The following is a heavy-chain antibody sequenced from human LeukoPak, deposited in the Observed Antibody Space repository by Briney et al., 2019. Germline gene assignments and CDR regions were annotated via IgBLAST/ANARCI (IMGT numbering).Heavy chain of an antibody. CDR2: ISAYNGNS. Sequence: ASVKVSCKASGYTFTSYGISWVRQAPGQGLEWMGWISAYNGNSNYAQKLQGRVTMTTDTSTSTAYMELRSLRSDDTAVYYCARDPNLITMIVVATYGMDVWGQGTMVTVSS. CDR3: ARDPNLITMIVVATYGMDV. CDR1: GYTFTSYG. J-gene: IGHJ6*02. D-gene: IGHD3-22*01. V-gene: IGHV1-18*01.